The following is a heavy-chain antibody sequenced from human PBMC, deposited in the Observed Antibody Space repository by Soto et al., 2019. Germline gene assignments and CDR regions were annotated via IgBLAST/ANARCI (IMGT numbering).Heavy chain of an antibody. Sequence: SETLSLTCAVSSGSISSSNWWSWVRQPPGKGMEWIGEIYHSGSTNYNPSLKSRVTISVDKSKNQFSLKLSSVTAAYTAVYYCARGWDYYYYMDVWGKGTTVTVSS. D-gene: IGHD1-26*01. J-gene: IGHJ6*03. CDR3: ARGWDYYYYMDV. V-gene: IGHV4-4*02. CDR2: IYHSGST. CDR1: SGSISSSNW.